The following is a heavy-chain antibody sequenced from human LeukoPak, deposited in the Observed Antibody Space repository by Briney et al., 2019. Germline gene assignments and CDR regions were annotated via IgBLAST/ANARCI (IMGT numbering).Heavy chain of an antibody. Sequence: SETLSLTCTVSGGSFNTSYWSWIRQFPGKGLEWIGYIYYSGSTYYNPSLQSRVTISVDTSKNQFSLKLSSVTAADTAVYYCARGERGYSYGKGGYYYGMDVWGQGTTVTVSS. V-gene: IGHV4-59*01. CDR3: ARGERGYSYGKGGYYYGMDV. D-gene: IGHD5-18*01. J-gene: IGHJ6*02. CDR1: GGSFNTSY. CDR2: IYYSGST.